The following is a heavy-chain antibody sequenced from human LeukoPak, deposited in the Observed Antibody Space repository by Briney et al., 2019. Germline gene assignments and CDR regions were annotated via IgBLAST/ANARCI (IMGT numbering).Heavy chain of an antibody. Sequence: ASVKVSCKASGHTFTSYGISWVRQAPGQGLEWMGWISAHNGNTNYAQKLQGRVTMTTDTSASTAYMELRSLRSDDTAVYYCARDLAIAHRVTGYWGQGTLVTVSS. CDR3: ARDLAIAHRVTGY. J-gene: IGHJ4*02. CDR2: ISAHNGNT. V-gene: IGHV1-18*01. D-gene: IGHD6-13*01. CDR1: GHTFTSYG.